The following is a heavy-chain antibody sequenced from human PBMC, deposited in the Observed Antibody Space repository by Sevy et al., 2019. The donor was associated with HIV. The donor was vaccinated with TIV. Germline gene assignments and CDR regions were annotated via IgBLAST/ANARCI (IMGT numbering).Heavy chain of an antibody. J-gene: IGHJ3*01. V-gene: IGHV3-23*01. CDR3: AKDRITVIGDAFDL. CDR1: GFTFSSYA. Sequence: GGSLRLSCAASGFTFSSYAMHWVRQAPGKGLEWVPASSNSGSDTKYAGSVKGRFTISRDNSKNTLYVQMNSLSAEDTAVYYCAKDRITVIGDAFDLWGQGTMVTVSS. D-gene: IGHD4-17*01. CDR2: SSNSGSDT.